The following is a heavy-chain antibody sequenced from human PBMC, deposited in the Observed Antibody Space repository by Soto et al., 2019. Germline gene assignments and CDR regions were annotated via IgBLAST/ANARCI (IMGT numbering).Heavy chain of an antibody. CDR3: ARHKVGATNDFDY. D-gene: IGHD1-26*01. CDR1: GGSISSSSYY. Sequence: PSETLSLTCTVSGGSISSSSYYWGWIRQPPGKGLEWIGSIYYSGSTYYNPSLKSRVTISVDTSKNQFSLKLSSVTAADTAVYYCARHKVGATNDFDYWGQGT. J-gene: IGHJ4*02. CDR2: IYYSGST. V-gene: IGHV4-39*01.